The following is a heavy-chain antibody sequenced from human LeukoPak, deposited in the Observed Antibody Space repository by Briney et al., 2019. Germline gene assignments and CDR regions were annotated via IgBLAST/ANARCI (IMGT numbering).Heavy chain of an antibody. CDR2: IIPIFGTA. CDR1: GGTFSSYA. Sequence: SVKVSCKASGGTFSSYAISWVRQAPGQGLEWMGGIIPIFGTANYAQKFQGRVTITADESTSTAYMELSSLRSEDTAVYYCASRPRECSGGSCYSRYYYMDVWGKGTTVTISS. J-gene: IGHJ6*03. CDR3: ASRPRECSGGSCYSRYYYMDV. V-gene: IGHV1-69*13. D-gene: IGHD2-15*01.